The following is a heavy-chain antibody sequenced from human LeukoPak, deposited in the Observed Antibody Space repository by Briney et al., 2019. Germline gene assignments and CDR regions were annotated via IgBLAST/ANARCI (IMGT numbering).Heavy chain of an antibody. D-gene: IGHD6-13*01. CDR3: ARAPPWYSSSWYDY. V-gene: IGHV1-3*01. CDR1: GYTFTSYP. Sequence: GASVKISCKASGYTFTSYPMHWERQAPGQRLEWMGWINAGNGNTKYSQKFQGRVTITRDTSASTAYMELSSLRSEDTAVYYCARAPPWYSSSWYDYWGQGTLVTVSS. J-gene: IGHJ4*02. CDR2: INAGNGNT.